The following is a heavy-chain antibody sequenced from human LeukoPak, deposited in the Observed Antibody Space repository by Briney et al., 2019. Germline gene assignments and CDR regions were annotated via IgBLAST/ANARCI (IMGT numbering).Heavy chain of an antibody. V-gene: IGHV4-34*01. J-gene: IGHJ5*02. CDR3: ARGPKRFLEWSSGYTGRNNWFDP. D-gene: IGHD3-3*01. CDR2: INHSGST. Sequence: SETLSLTCAVYGGSFSGYYWSWIRQPPGKGLEWIGEINHSGSTNYNPSLRSRVTISVDTSKNQFSLKLSSVTAADTAVYYCARGPKRFLEWSSGYTGRNNWFDPWGQGTLVTVSS. CDR1: GGSFSGYY.